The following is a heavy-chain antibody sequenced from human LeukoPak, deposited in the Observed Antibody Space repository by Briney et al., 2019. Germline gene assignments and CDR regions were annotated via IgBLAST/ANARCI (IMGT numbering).Heavy chain of an antibody. Sequence: GASVKVSCKASGGTFSSYAISWVRQAPGQGLEWMGRIIPILGIANYAQKFQGRVTIIADKSTSTAYMELSSLRSEDTAVYYCATAAISYYYGMDVWGQGTTVTVSS. J-gene: IGHJ6*02. CDR1: GGTFSSYA. D-gene: IGHD5-24*01. CDR3: ATAAISYYYGMDV. V-gene: IGHV1-69*04. CDR2: IIPILGIA.